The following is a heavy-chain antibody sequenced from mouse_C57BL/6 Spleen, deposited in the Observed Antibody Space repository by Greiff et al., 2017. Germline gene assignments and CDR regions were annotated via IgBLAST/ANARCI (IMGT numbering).Heavy chain of an antibody. V-gene: IGHV5-9-1*02. CDR3: TRDDGYYAMDY. D-gene: IGHD2-3*01. Sequence: EVKLVESGEGLVKPGGSLKLSCAASGFTFSSYAMSWVRQTPEKRLEWVAYISSGGDYIYYADTVKGRFTISRDNARNTLYLQMSSLKSEDTAMYYWTRDDGYYAMDYWGQGTSVTVSS. CDR1: GFTFSSYA. J-gene: IGHJ4*01. CDR2: ISSGGDYI.